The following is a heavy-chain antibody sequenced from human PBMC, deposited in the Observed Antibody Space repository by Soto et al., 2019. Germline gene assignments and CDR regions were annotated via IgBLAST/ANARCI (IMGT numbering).Heavy chain of an antibody. CDR1: GYTFTSYD. Sequence: EASVKVSCKASGYTFTSYDINWVRQATGQGLEWMGWMNPNSGNTGYAQKFQGRVTMTRNTSISTAYMELSSLRSEDTAVYYCATYRGKLEYSSSGYDYWGQGTLVTVSS. J-gene: IGHJ4*02. CDR2: MNPNSGNT. V-gene: IGHV1-8*01. D-gene: IGHD6-6*01. CDR3: ATYRGKLEYSSSGYDY.